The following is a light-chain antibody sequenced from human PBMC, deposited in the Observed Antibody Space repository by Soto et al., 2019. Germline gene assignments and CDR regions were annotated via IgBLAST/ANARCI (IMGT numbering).Light chain of an antibody. CDR3: QQYGSSPIT. V-gene: IGKV3-20*01. CDR2: GTS. CDR1: QSVSSPY. Sequence: EIVLTQSPGTLSLSPGERATLSCRASQSVSSPYLAWYQQKPGQAPRLLMYGTSSRATGIPDRFSGSGSGTGFTLTISRLEPEDFAVYFCQQYGSSPITFGQGTRLEIK. J-gene: IGKJ5*01.